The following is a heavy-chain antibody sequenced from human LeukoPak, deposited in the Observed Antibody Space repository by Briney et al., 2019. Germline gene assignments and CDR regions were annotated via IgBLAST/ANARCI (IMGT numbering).Heavy chain of an antibody. CDR2: IYTSGST. V-gene: IGHV4-61*02. D-gene: IGHD3-22*01. Sequence: IPSETLSLTRTVSGGSISSGSYYWSWIRQPAGKGLEWIGRIYTSGSTNYNPSLNTRVTISVDMSKNQYSLKLSSVTAADTAVYYCARAGSGSSGYYYFDYWGQGTLVTVSS. J-gene: IGHJ4*02. CDR3: ARAGSGSSGYYYFDY. CDR1: GGSISSGSYY.